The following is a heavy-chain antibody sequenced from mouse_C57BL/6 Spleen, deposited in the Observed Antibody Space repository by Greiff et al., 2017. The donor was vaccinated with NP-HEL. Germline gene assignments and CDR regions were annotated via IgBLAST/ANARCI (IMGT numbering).Heavy chain of an antibody. Sequence: VHLVESGAELARPGASVKLSCKASGYTFTSYGISWVKQRTGQGLEWIGEIYPRSGNTYYNEKFKGKATLTADKSSSTAYMELRSLTSEDSAVYFCAREDSYDSHAMDYWGQGTSVTVSS. CDR3: AREDSYDSHAMDY. V-gene: IGHV1-81*01. CDR2: IYPRSGNT. J-gene: IGHJ4*01. CDR1: GYTFTSYG. D-gene: IGHD2-4*01.